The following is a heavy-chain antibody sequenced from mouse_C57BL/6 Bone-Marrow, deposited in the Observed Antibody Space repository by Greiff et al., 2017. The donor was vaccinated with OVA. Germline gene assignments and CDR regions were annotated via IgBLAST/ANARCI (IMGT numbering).Heavy chain of an antibody. Sequence: EVKLMESGPGLVKPSQSLSLTCSVTGYSITSGYYWNWIRQFPGNKLEWMGYISYDGSTNYNPSLKNRISITRDTSKNQFFLKLNSVTTEDTATYYCADLLNWAWFAYWGQGTLVTVSA. CDR3: ADLLNWAWFAY. CDR2: ISYDGST. J-gene: IGHJ3*01. D-gene: IGHD4-1*02. CDR1: GYSITSGYY. V-gene: IGHV3-6*01.